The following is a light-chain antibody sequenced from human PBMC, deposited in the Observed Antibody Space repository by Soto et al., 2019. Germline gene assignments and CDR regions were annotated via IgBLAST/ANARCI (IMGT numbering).Light chain of an antibody. CDR2: LNSDGRH. CDR3: QIWGTGIHVV. V-gene: IGLV4-69*01. J-gene: IGLJ2*01. Sequence: QSVLTQSPSASASLGASVKLTCTLSSGHSTYAIAWHQQQPEKGPRYLMKLNSDGRHSKGDGIPDRFSGSSSGAERYLTISSIQSEDEADYYCQIWGTGIHVVFGGGTKLTVL. CDR1: SGHSTYA.